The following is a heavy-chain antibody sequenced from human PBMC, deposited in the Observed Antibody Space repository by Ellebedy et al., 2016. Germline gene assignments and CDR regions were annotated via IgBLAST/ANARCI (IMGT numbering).Heavy chain of an antibody. CDR1: GFTFDYYA. D-gene: IGHD3-10*01. J-gene: IGHJ4*02. V-gene: IGHV3-9*01. CDR2: ISWNSAAI. Sequence: SLKISXATSGFTFDYYALHWVRQVPGKGLEWVSGISWNSAAIGYGEAVKGRFTISRDSAKNYLYLQMNSLRVEDTALYFCAKGTMDYLHHWGQGTLVNVSS. CDR3: AKGTMDYLHH.